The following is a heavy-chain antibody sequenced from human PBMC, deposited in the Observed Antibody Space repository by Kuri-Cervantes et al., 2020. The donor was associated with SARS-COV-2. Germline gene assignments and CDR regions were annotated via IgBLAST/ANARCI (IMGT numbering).Heavy chain of an antibody. V-gene: IGHV3-53*01. J-gene: IGHJ4*02. CDR1: GGSFSGYY. CDR2: INDVYEA. D-gene: IGHD1-1*01. Sequence: GGSLRLSCAVYGGSFSGYYWSWIRQPPGKGLEWVSGINDVYEAYYADSVRGRFTVSRDNSKNTIYLQMNSLRAEDTPVYYCAKDYPGGHLLGPTTFFDTWGRGTLVTVSS. CDR3: AKDYPGGHLLGPTTFFDT.